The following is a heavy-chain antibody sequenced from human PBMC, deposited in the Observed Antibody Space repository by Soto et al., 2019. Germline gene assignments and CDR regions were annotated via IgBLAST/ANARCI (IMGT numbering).Heavy chain of an antibody. CDR2: IYHNERT. CDR3: GRMKDYFYGVDV. CDR1: GVSISSSQW. Sequence: QVQLQESGPGLVKPSGTLSLTCAVSGVSISSSQWWSWVRQPPGKGLEWIGEIYHNERTNYNPSLKSRLTMSLDRSKNQVSLKLSSVTAADTATYYCGRMKDYFYGVDVWGQGTTVTVSS. J-gene: IGHJ6*02. V-gene: IGHV4-4*02.